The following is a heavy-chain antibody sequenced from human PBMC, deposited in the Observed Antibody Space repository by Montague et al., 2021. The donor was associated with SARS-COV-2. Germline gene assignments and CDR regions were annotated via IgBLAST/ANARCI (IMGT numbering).Heavy chain of an antibody. CDR3: VHRQETHGNYYFEY. Sequence: PALVKPTQTLTLTCTLSGLSLSTTGVGMGWIRQPPGKAPEWLALIYWDDDKRFGPSLRSRLTIAQDSSKNQVVLTMSNMVPVDTGTYYCVHRQETHGNYYFEYWGQGILITVSS. D-gene: IGHD1-1*01. V-gene: IGHV2-5*05. CDR1: GLSLSTTGVG. CDR2: IYWDDDK. J-gene: IGHJ4*02.